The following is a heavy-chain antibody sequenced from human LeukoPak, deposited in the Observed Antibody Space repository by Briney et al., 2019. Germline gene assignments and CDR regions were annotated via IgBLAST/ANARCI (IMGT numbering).Heavy chain of an antibody. CDR2: INPNSGGT. V-gene: IGHV1-2*02. D-gene: IGHD6-13*01. CDR3: ARDLSYSSSWYDDAFDI. CDR1: GYTFTGYY. J-gene: IGHJ3*02. Sequence: ASVKVSCKASGYTFTGYYMHWVRQAPGQGLEWMGWINPNSGGTNYAQKFQGRVTMTRDTSISTACIELSRLRSDDTAVYYCARDLSYSSSWYDDAFDIWGQGTMVTVSS.